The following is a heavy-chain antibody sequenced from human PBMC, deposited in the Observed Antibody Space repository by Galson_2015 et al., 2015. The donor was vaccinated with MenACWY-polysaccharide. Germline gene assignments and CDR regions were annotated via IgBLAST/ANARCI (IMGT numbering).Heavy chain of an antibody. V-gene: IGHV3-33*01. CDR3: AREGSRIVFLAFDI. CDR1: GSRFSNSG. D-gene: IGHD2-2*01. Sequence: SLRPSCAASGSRFSNSGMHWVRQAPGKGLERVAVIQYDGSNKGYADSVKGRFTISRDNSKNTVFLEMNTLGVEDTAVYYCAREGSRIVFLAFDIWGQGTMVTVSS. CDR2: IQYDGSNK. J-gene: IGHJ3*02.